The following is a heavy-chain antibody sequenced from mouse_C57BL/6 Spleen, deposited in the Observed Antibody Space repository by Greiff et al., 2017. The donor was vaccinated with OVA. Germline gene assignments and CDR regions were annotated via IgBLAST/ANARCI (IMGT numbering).Heavy chain of an antibody. J-gene: IGHJ2*01. V-gene: IGHV1-52*01. CDR1: GYTFTSYW. D-gene: IGHD1-1*01. CDR2: IDPSDSET. CDR3: ARWIYYGSSYDY. Sequence: QVQLKQPGAELVRPGSSVKLSCKASGYTFTSYWMHWVKQRPIQGLEWIGNIDPSDSETHYNQKFKDKATLTVDKSSSTAYMQLSSLTSEDSAVYYCARWIYYGSSYDYWGQGTTLTVSS.